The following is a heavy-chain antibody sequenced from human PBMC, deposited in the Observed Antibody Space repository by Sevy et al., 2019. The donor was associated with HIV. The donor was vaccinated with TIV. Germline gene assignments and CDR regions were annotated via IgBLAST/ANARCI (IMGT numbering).Heavy chain of an antibody. J-gene: IGHJ2*01. CDR3: ARGLSFYYDKGGHWVNWYFDL. V-gene: IGHV1-8*01. CDR2: MNPNSGKT. CDR1: GYTFSNND. D-gene: IGHD3-22*01. Sequence: ASVKVSCKASGYTFSNNDINWVRQAPGQGLEWMGWMNPNSGKTGYGQKFQGRVTMTRDTSINTAYMEVSSLTSEDTAVYYCARGLSFYYDKGGHWVNWYFDLWGRGTLVTVSS.